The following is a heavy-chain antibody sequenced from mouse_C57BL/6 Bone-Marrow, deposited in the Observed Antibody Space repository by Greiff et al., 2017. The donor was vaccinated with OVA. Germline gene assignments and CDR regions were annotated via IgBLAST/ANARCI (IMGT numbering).Heavy chain of an antibody. J-gene: IGHJ4*01. V-gene: IGHV1-63*01. Sequence: VKLMESGAELVRPGTSVKMSCKASGYTFTNYWIGWAKQRPGHGLEWIGDIYPGGGYTNYNEKFKGKATLTADKSSSTAYMQFSSLTSEDSAIYYCAGGYYAMDYWGQGTSVTVSS. CDR1: GYTFTNYW. CDR2: IYPGGGYT. CDR3: AGGYYAMDY.